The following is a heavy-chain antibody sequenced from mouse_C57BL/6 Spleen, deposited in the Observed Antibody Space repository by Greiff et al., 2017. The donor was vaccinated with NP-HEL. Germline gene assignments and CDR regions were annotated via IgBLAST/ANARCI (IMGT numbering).Heavy chain of an antibody. J-gene: IGHJ3*01. V-gene: IGHV5-4*03. CDR3: ASPIYYDYDGAY. CDR2: ISDGGSYT. Sequence: EVMLVESGGGLVKPGGSLKLSCAASGFTFSSYAMSWVRQTPEKRLEWVATISDGGSYTYYPDNVKGRFTISRDNAKNNLYLQMSHLKSEDTAMYYCASPIYYDYDGAYWGQGTLVTVSA. CDR1: GFTFSSYA. D-gene: IGHD2-4*01.